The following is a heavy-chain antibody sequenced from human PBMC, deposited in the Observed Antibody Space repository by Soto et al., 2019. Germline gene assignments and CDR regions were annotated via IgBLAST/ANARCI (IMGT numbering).Heavy chain of an antibody. Sequence: QVRLQESGPGLVKPSETLSITCAVSGDSINTSHWWSWVRQPPGKGLEWIGEIHHTAITNYNPSLKSRVTISIDKSKKQFSLKVTSLTAADTAVYFCARARERGRVVYYWGLGTLVTVSS. CDR2: IHHTAIT. CDR3: ARARERGRVVYY. D-gene: IGHD3-16*01. J-gene: IGHJ4*02. V-gene: IGHV4-4*02. CDR1: GDSINTSHW.